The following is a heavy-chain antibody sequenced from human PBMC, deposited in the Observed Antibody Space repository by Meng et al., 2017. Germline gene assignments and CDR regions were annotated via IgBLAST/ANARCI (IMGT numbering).Heavy chain of an antibody. CDR3: TTDLSPPFDY. CDR2: IKSKTDGGTT. Sequence: VRSVGSGGGIEKPGASLILYCEASGLTFGNGWMSWVRQAPGKGLEWVGRIKSKTDGGTTDYAAPVKGRFTISRDDSKNTLYLQMNSLKTEDTAVYYCTTDLSPPFDYWGQGTLVTVSS. CDR1: GLTFGNGW. J-gene: IGHJ4*02. V-gene: IGHV3-15*01.